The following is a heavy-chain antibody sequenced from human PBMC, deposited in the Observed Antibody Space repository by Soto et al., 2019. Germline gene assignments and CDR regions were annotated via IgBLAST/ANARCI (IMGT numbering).Heavy chain of an antibody. Sequence: GGSLRLSCATSRFTFSSYSMVWVRQAAEKGLEWVASISNNGDTAYYADSVKGRFSISRGNSENTLYLQMNGLRADDTALYFCAKSRVFIGAIVTLLDSWGQGT. D-gene: IGHD3-16*02. J-gene: IGHJ4*02. CDR1: RFTFSSYS. V-gene: IGHV3-23*01. CDR2: ISNNGDTA. CDR3: AKSRVFIGAIVTLLDS.